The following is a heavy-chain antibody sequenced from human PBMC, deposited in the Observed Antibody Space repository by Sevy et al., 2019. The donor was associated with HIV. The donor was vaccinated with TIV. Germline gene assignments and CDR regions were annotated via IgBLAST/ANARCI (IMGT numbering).Heavy chain of an antibody. V-gene: IGHV3-30*03. Sequence: GGSLRLSCAASAFTFSTYAMHWVRQAPGKGLEWGAVISYDGSHKYYADSVKGRFTISRDDSKSSLYLQMNTLRAEDTAVYYCARDAGYSVNWYPRFDPWAQGTLVTVSS. CDR2: ISYDGSHK. D-gene: IGHD6-13*01. CDR3: ARDAGYSVNWYPRFDP. CDR1: AFTFSTYA. J-gene: IGHJ5*02.